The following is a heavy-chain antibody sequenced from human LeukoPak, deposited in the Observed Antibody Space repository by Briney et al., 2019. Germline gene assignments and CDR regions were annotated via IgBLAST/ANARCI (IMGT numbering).Heavy chain of an antibody. CDR3: VRDHYYDSGSY. CDR2: IKQDGSEK. J-gene: IGHJ4*02. Sequence: PGGSLRLSCAASGFTFSSYGMSWVRQAPGKGLEWVANIKQDGSEKYYVDSVKGRFTISRDNAKNSLYLQMNSLRADDTAVYYCVRDHYYDSGSYWGQGTLVTVSS. V-gene: IGHV3-7*01. D-gene: IGHD3-10*01. CDR1: GFTFSSYG.